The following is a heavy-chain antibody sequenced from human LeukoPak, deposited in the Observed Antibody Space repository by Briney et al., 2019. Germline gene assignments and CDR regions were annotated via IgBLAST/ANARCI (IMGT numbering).Heavy chain of an antibody. CDR3: ARDTGWYFDL. V-gene: IGHV3-74*01. CDR2: ITGDGIST. D-gene: IGHD4-17*01. CDR1: GFTFSGYW. J-gene: IGHJ2*01. Sequence: GGSLRLSCAASGFTFSGYWMHWVRQAPGLGLVWVSRITGDGISTSYADSVKGRFTISRDNAKNTLYLQMISLRAEDTAVYYCARDTGWYFDLWGRGTLVTVSS.